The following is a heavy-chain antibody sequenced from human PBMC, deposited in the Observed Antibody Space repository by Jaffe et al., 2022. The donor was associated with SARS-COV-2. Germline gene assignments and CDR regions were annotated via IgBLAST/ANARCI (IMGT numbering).Heavy chain of an antibody. J-gene: IGHJ6*03. V-gene: IGHV4-61*01. Sequence: QVQLQESGPGLVKPSETLSLTCIVSGDSVNNGLYYWSWIRQPPGKGLEWIGYIYYSGSTKYNPSLKSRLTMSVDTSKNQFSLNLSSVTAADTAVYYCARFGATYCDSRCQGYYYYYYMDVWGKGTTVTVSS. CDR2: IYYSGST. CDR3: ARFGATYCDSRCQGYYYYYYMDV. D-gene: IGHD2-21*01. CDR1: GDSVNNGLYY.